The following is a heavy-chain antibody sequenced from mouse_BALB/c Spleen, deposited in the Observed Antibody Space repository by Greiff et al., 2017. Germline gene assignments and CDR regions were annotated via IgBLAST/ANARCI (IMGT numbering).Heavy chain of an antibody. CDR2: INPNNGGT. D-gene: IGHD2-4*01. J-gene: IGHJ2*01. Sequence: EVKLMESGPELVKPGASVKIPCKASGYTFTDYNMDWVKQSHGKSLEWIGDINPNNGGTIYNQKFKGKATLTVDKSSSTAYMELRSLTSEDTAVYYCARYRDYGPLFDYWGQGTTLTVSS. CDR1: GYTFTDYN. CDR3: ARYRDYGPLFDY. V-gene: IGHV1-18*01.